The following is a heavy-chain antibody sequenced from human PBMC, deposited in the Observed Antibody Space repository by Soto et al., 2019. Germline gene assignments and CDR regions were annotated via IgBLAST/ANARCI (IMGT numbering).Heavy chain of an antibody. CDR2: IRSNPNNYAT. V-gene: IGHV3-73*01. Sequence: PGGSLRLSCVASGFTFSDSAVHWVRQASGKGLEWVGRIRSNPNNYATSYSASVQGRFAISRDDSKNTAYLHMNSLKSEDAAVYFCARLAAADNWGQGTLVTSPQ. D-gene: IGHD6-13*01. CDR1: GFTFSDSA. CDR3: ARLAAADN. J-gene: IGHJ4*01.